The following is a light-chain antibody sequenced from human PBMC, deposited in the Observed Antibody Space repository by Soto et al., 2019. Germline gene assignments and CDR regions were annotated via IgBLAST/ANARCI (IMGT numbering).Light chain of an antibody. V-gene: IGKV1-12*01. CDR3: QQASSFPHT. J-gene: IGKJ2*01. CDR1: QDINKW. CDR2: AAS. Sequence: DIQMTQSPSSVSAPVGDRVTISCRASQDINKWLAWYQQKPGKAPKLLISAASTLKSGVPSRFSGSGSGTEFTLTIQSLQPDDIATYYCQQASSFPHTFGQGTKLEIK.